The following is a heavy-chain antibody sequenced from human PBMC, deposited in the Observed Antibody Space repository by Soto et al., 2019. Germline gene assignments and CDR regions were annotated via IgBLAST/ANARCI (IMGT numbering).Heavy chain of an antibody. Sequence: GGSLRLSCAVSGFTVSPNYMGWVRQAPGKGLEWVSIIYYGGSTYYADSVKGRFTISRDNSKNTLYLQMNSLRAEDTAVYYCARDRGYAAFDIWGQGTMVTVSS. J-gene: IGHJ3*02. CDR1: GFTVSPNY. D-gene: IGHD3-16*01. CDR3: ARDRGYAAFDI. V-gene: IGHV3-53*01. CDR2: IYYGGST.